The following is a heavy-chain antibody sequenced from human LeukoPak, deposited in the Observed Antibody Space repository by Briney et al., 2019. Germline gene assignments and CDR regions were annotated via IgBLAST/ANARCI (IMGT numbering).Heavy chain of an antibody. D-gene: IGHD3-9*01. V-gene: IGHV1-18*01. Sequence: ASVKVSCKASVYTFTSYGISWVRQAPGQGLEWMGWISAYNGNTNYAQKLQGRVTMTTSPSTSTAYMALRSLRSDDTAVYYCARAGDYDILTGYRFYWSFDLWGRGTLVTVSS. CDR3: ARAGDYDILTGYRFYWSFDL. CDR1: VYTFTSYG. CDR2: ISAYNGNT. J-gene: IGHJ2*01.